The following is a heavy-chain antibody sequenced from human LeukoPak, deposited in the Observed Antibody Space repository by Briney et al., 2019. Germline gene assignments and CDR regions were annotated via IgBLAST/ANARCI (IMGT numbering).Heavy chain of an antibody. V-gene: IGHV1-2*02. CDR3: ARDLSSSWYTYYGMDV. D-gene: IGHD6-13*01. Sequence: ASVKVSCKASGYTFTGYYMHWVRQAPGQGLERMGWINPNSGGTNYAQKFQGRVTMTRDTSISTAYMELSRLRSDDTAVYYCARDLSSSWYTYYGMDVWGQGTTVTVSS. CDR2: INPNSGGT. J-gene: IGHJ6*02. CDR1: GYTFTGYY.